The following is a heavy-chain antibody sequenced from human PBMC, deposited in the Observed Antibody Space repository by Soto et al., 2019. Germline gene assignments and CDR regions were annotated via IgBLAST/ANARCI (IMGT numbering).Heavy chain of an antibody. D-gene: IGHD2-2*01. CDR1: GGSISSGGYY. CDR3: ATSSPIPIPAASYYYGMDV. V-gene: IGHV4-31*03. Sequence: QVQLQESGPGLVKPSQTLSLTCTVSGGSISSGGYYWSWIRQHPGKGLEWIGYLYYSGITYYNPSLKSRVTISVDTTKNQFSLKLSSVTAADTAVYYCATSSPIPIPAASYYYGMDVWGQGTTVTVSS. J-gene: IGHJ6*02. CDR2: LYYSGIT.